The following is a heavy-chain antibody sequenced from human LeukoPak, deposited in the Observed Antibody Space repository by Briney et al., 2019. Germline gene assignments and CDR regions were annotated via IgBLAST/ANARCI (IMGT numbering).Heavy chain of an antibody. CDR3: ARVAYDILTGQNGYCFDD. D-gene: IGHD3-9*01. V-gene: IGHV3-48*02. CDR2: ISSSSSPI. Sequence: PGGSLRLSCAASGFTFSSYSMNWVRQAPGKGLEWVPYISSSSSPIYYADSVKGRFTISRDNANKSLYLQMNSLRDEDTALYYCARVAYDILTGQNGYCFDDWGQGTLVTVSS. J-gene: IGHJ4*02. CDR1: GFTFSSYS.